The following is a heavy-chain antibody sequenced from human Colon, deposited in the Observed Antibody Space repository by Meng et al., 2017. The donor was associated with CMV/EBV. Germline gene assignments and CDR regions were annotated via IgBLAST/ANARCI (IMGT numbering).Heavy chain of an antibody. V-gene: IGHV3-7*01. CDR1: GFTFSAFS. CDR3: AREMGYNWDLGHPYGMDV. J-gene: IGHJ6*02. CDR2: TKQDGTES. D-gene: IGHD1-20*01. Sequence: GESLKISCAGSGFTFSAFSMNWVRQAPGKGLEWVANTKQDGTESYYADSVKGRFIISRDNRNASLFLQMNSLRVEDTAVYYCAREMGYNWDLGHPYGMDVWGQGTTVTVSS.